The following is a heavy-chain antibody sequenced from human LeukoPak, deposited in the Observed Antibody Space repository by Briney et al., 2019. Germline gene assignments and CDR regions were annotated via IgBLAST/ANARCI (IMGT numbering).Heavy chain of an antibody. CDR2: IYHSGST. D-gene: IGHD6-6*01. CDR1: GGSISSGGYY. Sequence: SQTLSLTCTVSGGSISSGGYYWSWIRQPPGKGLEWIGYIYHSGSTYYNPSLKSRVTISADRSKNQFSLKLSSVTAADTAVYYCARADSSLDAFDIWGQGTMVPVSS. CDR3: ARADSSLDAFDI. V-gene: IGHV4-30-2*01. J-gene: IGHJ3*02.